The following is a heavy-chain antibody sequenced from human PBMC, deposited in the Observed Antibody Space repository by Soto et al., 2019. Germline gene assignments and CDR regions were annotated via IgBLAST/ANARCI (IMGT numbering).Heavy chain of an antibody. V-gene: IGHV3-23*01. CDR2: ISGSGGST. CDR1: GFTFSSYA. Sequence: EVQLLESGGGLVQPGGSLRLSCAASGFTFSSYAMSWVRQAPGKGLEWVSAISGSGGSTYYADSVKGRFTISRDNSKNTLDLQMNSLRAEDTAVYYCAKRRAGITIFGVVIMSGAFDYWGQGTLVTVSS. CDR3: AKRRAGITIFGVVIMSGAFDY. J-gene: IGHJ4*02. D-gene: IGHD3-3*01.